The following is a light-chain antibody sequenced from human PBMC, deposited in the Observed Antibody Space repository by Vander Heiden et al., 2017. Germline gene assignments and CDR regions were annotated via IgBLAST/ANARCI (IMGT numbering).Light chain of an antibody. CDR3: CSYAGSTTYV. CDR2: EVN. Sequence: QSALTQPASVSGSPGQSSTIPCTGTSTDVANYNLVSWYQQHPGKAPKFMIYEVNKRPSGVSNRFSGSKSDNTASLTISGLQAEDEGDYYCCSYAGSTTYVFGTGTKVSVL. CDR1: STDVANYNL. J-gene: IGLJ1*01. V-gene: IGLV2-23*02.